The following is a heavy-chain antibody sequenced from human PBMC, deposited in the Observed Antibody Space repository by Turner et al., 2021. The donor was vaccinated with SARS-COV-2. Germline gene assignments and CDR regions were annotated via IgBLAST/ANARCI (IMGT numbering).Heavy chain of an antibody. Sequence: QVQLVLFLAEVTKPGASVQGSCKASGYTFTSYCMHWVRQGPGQGLEWMGWIKPNSCGTNYEQKCQGRVTMTSDTSISIAYMELSRLRSDDMAVYYCARGRREGSSWYNLDYWGQGTLVTVSS. V-gene: IGHV1-2*02. D-gene: IGHD6-13*01. CDR1: GYTFTSYC. CDR2: IKPNSCGT. J-gene: IGHJ4*02. CDR3: ARGRREGSSWYNLDY.